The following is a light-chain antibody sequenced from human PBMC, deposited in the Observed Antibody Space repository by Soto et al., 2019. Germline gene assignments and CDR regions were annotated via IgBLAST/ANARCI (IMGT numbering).Light chain of an antibody. V-gene: IGLV1-47*01. CDR2: RNN. Sequence: QSVLTQPPSASGTPGQRVTVSCSGSSSNIGSNFVFWYQQLPGTAPKLLIYRNNQRPSGVPDRFSGSKSGTSASLAVSGLRSVDEADYYCAAWDDSLHMIFGGGTKLTVL. CDR1: SSNIGSNF. CDR3: AAWDDSLHMI. J-gene: IGLJ2*01.